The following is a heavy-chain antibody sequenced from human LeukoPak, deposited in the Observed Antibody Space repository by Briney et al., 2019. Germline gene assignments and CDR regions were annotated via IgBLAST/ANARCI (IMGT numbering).Heavy chain of an antibody. D-gene: IGHD1-14*01. Sequence: ASVKVSCKASGYIVTGYYMHWVRQAPGQGLEWMGWINPNSGGTKSAQKFQGRVTMTRDTSISTAYMELSGLRSDDTAVYYCARGTETRYGWFAPWGQGTQVTVSS. CDR1: GYIVTGYY. J-gene: IGHJ5*02. CDR3: ARGTETRYGWFAP. V-gene: IGHV1-2*02. CDR2: INPNSGGT.